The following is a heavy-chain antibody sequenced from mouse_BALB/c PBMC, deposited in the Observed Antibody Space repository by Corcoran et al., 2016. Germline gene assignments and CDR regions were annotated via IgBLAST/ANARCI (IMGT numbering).Heavy chain of an antibody. CDR1: GFNIKEYY. J-gene: IGHJ2*01. D-gene: IGHD2-1*01. V-gene: IGHV14-1*02. CDR3: ARNGNFDY. Sequence: EVQLQQSGDELVRPGALVKMSCKASGFNIKEYYMHWVKQRPEQGREWIGWIDPENGNTIYDPKFQGKASITADTSSNTAYLQLSSLTSEDTAVYYCARNGNFDYWGQCATLTVSS. CDR2: IDPENGNT.